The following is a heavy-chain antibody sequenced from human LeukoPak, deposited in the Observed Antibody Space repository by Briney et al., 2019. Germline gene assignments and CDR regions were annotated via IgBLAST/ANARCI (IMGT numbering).Heavy chain of an antibody. V-gene: IGHV1-2*02. CDR2: INPDSGVT. J-gene: IGHJ6*02. Sequence: ASVKVSCKASRYTFTGYYMHWVRQTPGQGLEWMGWINPDSGVTNYAQKFQGRVTMTRDTSISTAYMELSRLRPDDTAVYYCARYGTNYDILTGCLYYYGMDVWGQGTTVTVSS. CDR3: ARYGTNYDILTGCLYYYGMDV. CDR1: RYTFTGYY. D-gene: IGHD3-9*01.